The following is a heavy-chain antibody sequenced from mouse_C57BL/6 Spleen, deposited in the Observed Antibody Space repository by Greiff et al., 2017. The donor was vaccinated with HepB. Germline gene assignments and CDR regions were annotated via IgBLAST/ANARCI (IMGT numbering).Heavy chain of an antibody. CDR2: IRSKSNNYAT. V-gene: IGHV10-1*01. J-gene: IGHJ4*01. D-gene: IGHD3-3*01. CDR3: VRNPANFYYAMDY. Sequence: EVQLVESGGGLVQPKGSLKLSCAASGFSFNTYAMNWVRQAPGKGLEWVARIRSKSNNYATYYADSVKDRFTISRDDSESMLYLQMNNLKTEDTAMYYCVRNPANFYYAMDYWGQGTSVTVSS. CDR1: GFSFNTYA.